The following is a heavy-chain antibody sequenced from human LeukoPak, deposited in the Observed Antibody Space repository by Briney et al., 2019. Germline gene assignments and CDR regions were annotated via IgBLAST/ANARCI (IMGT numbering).Heavy chain of an antibody. J-gene: IGHJ4*02. V-gene: IGHV4-4*02. D-gene: IGHD4-23*01. Sequence: PSETLSLTCAVSSGSISSSNRWSWVRQPPGKGLEWIGEIYHSGSTNYAPSLKSRVTISVDKSKNQFSLRLSSVTAADTAVYYCARKGVRGNGVYYFDYWGQGTLVTVSS. CDR1: SGSISSSNR. CDR2: IYHSGST. CDR3: ARKGVRGNGVYYFDY.